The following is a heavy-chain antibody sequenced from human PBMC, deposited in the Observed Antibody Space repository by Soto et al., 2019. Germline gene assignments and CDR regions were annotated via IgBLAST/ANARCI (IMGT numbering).Heavy chain of an antibody. CDR3: ISHSPEDMIRT. CDR1: GGSISSGDYY. J-gene: IGHJ4*02. CDR2: IYYSGST. Sequence: SETPSLTCTVSGGSISSGDYYWSWIRQPPGKGLEWIGYIYYSGSTYYNPSLKSRVTISVDTSKNQFSLKLSSVTAADTAVYYCISHSPEDMIRTWGQGTLVTVSS. V-gene: IGHV4-30-4*01. D-gene: IGHD2-15*01.